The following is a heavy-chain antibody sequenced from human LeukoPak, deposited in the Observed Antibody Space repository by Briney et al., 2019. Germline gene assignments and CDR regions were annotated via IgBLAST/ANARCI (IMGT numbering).Heavy chain of an antibody. V-gene: IGHV3-66*02. Sequence: HPGGSLRLSCAASGFTFSSYAMSWVRQAPGKGLEWVSVIYSGGSTYYADSVKGRFTISRDNSKNTLYLQMNSLRAEDTAVYYCARGRSGITMIVGLYWGQGTLVTVSS. CDR2: IYSGGST. J-gene: IGHJ4*02. D-gene: IGHD3-22*01. CDR1: GFTFSSYA. CDR3: ARGRSGITMIVGLY.